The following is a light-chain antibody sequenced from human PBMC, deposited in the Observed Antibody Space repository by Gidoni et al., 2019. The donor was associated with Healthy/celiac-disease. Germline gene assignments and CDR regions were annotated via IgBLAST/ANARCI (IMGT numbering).Light chain of an antibody. J-gene: IGKJ1*01. Sequence: EIVLTQSPATLSLSPGERATLSCRASQSVSSYLAWYQQQPGHAPTLLIYAASNRATGIPARFSGSGSGTDFTLTISSLEPEDFAVYYRQQRSNWPRTFXXXTKVEIK. CDR2: AAS. V-gene: IGKV3-11*01. CDR1: QSVSSY. CDR3: QQRSNWPRT.